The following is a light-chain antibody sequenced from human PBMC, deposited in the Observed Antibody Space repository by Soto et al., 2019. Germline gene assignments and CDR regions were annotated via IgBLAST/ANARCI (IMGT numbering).Light chain of an antibody. CDR3: QQYNRYWT. V-gene: IGKV1-5*03. Sequence: DIQMTQSPSTLSASVGDRVTITCRASQSISGSLAWYQQKPGKAPRLLIYEASNLKSAVPSRFSGSGSGTESTLTISSLQPDDSASYYCQQYNRYWTFGQGTRVEIK. J-gene: IGKJ1*01. CDR2: EAS. CDR1: QSISGS.